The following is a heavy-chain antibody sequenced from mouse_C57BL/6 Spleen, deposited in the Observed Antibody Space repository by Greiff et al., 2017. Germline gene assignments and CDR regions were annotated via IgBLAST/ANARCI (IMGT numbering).Heavy chain of an antibody. CDR2: IDPSDSYT. Sequence: QVQLQQPGAELVMPGASVKLSCKASGYTFTSYWMHWVKQRPGQGLEWIGEIDPSDSYTNYNQKFKGKSTLTVDKSSSTAYMQLSSLTSEDSAVYYCARNGDYPYAMDYWGQGTSVTVSS. J-gene: IGHJ4*01. D-gene: IGHD2-4*01. V-gene: IGHV1-69*01. CDR3: ARNGDYPYAMDY. CDR1: GYTFTSYW.